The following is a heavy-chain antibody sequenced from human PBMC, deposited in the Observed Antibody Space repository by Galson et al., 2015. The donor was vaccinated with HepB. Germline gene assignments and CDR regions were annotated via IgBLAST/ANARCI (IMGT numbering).Heavy chain of an antibody. CDR2: IDWDDDK. Sequence: TLSLTCAVYGGSFSGYYWSWIRQPPGKALEWLGRIDWDDDKYYSTSLKTRLTISKDTSKNQVVLTMTNMDPVDTATYYCARIRWGTGKYYFDYWGQGTLITVSS. J-gene: IGHJ4*02. CDR1: GGSFSGYY. D-gene: IGHD3-10*01. V-gene: IGHV2-70*11. CDR3: ARIRWGTGKYYFDY.